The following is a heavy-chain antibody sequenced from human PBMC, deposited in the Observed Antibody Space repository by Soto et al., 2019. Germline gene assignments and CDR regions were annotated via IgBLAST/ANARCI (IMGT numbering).Heavy chain of an antibody. CDR2: IYHGLSI. D-gene: IGHD3-16*01. CDR1: SGSFSGYY. CDR3: ARNGGYYLDY. V-gene: IGHV4-34*01. J-gene: IGHJ4*02. Sequence: NPSETLSLTCAVYSGSFSGYYWSWIRQPPGKGLEWIGEIYHGLSIVYNPSLKSRVTISGDSSKNQFSLKLSSVTAADTAVYYCARNGGYYLDYWGQGTLVT.